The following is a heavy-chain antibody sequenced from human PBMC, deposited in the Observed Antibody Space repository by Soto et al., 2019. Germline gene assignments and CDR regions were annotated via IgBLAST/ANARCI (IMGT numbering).Heavy chain of an antibody. V-gene: IGHV3-15*01. CDR2: IKTKPDDGTI. Sequence: EGSLRLSCAATGLIFSYVWMTLVRQAPGKGLEWVGRIKTKPDDGTIDYAAPVRGRFTISRDDSKNTLYLQMTSLTPDDAGVYYCTTSNLGVDFWGRGTLVTVS. CDR3: TTSNLGVDF. CDR1: GLIFSYVW. D-gene: IGHD1-1*01. J-gene: IGHJ4*02.